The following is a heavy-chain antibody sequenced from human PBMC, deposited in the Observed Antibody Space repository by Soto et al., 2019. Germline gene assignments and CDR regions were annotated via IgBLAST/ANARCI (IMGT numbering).Heavy chain of an antibody. CDR2: IDWDDDK. V-gene: IGHV2-70*01. D-gene: IGHD6-19*01. Sequence: QSVRLTCSSCGFSLNTKGMCVSLIRQPPGKALEWLALIDWDDDKYYSTSLKTRLTISKDTSKNQVVLTMTNMDPVDTATYYCARLPVPNLFAYWGQRTPVTVFS. CDR1: GFSLNTKGMC. CDR3: ARLPVPNLFAY. J-gene: IGHJ4*02.